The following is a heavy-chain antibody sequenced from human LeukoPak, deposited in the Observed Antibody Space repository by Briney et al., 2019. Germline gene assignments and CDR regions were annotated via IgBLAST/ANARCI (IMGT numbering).Heavy chain of an antibody. D-gene: IGHD5-18*01. V-gene: IGHV1-2*02. CDR2: INPNSGDS. Sequence: ASVKVSCKASGYKFTGYYMHWVRQAPGQGLEWMGWINPNSGDSHHAQKFQGRFTMTRDTSISTAYMELSRLRSDDTAVYYCAREIGGILVFDYLGQGTLVTVSS. CDR1: GYKFTGYY. J-gene: IGHJ4*02. CDR3: AREIGGILVFDY.